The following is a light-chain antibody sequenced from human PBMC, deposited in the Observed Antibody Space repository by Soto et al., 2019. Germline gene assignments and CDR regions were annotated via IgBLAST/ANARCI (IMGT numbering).Light chain of an antibody. CDR2: VNT. CDR3: QSYANILTGIL. J-gene: IGLJ2*01. Sequence: QSVLTQPPSVSGAPGQRVTISCTGSRSNIGAGYDVHWYQQLPGTAPKLLIYVNTNRPSGVPDRFSGSKSGTSASLAITGLQAEDEADYYCQSYANILTGILFGGGTKVXV. CDR1: RSNIGAGYD. V-gene: IGLV1-40*01.